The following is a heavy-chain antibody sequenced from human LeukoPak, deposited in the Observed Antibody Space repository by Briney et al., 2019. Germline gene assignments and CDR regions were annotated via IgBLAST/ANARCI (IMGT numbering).Heavy chain of an antibody. Sequence: GGSLRLSCAASGFTFSSYWMSWVRQAPGKGLEWVANIKQDGSEKYYVDSVKGRFTISRDNAKNSLYLQMNSLRAEDTAVYYCARDRVYCSSTSCAHEYFDLWGRGTLVTVSS. V-gene: IGHV3-7*01. CDR3: ARDRVYCSSTSCAHEYFDL. D-gene: IGHD2-2*01. CDR1: GFTFSSYW. J-gene: IGHJ2*01. CDR2: IKQDGSEK.